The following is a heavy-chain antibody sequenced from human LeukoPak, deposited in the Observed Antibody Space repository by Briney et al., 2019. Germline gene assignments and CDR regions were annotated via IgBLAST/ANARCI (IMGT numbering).Heavy chain of an antibody. CDR1: GGSISSSSYY. D-gene: IGHD3-9*01. J-gene: IGHJ5*02. Sequence: PETLSLTCTVSGGSISSSSYYWGWIRQPPGKGLEWIGSIYYSGSTYYNPSLKSRVTISVDTSKNQFSLKLSSVTAADTAVYYCAKITIFSRFDPWGQGTLVTVSS. CDR2: IYYSGST. CDR3: AKITIFSRFDP. V-gene: IGHV4-39*01.